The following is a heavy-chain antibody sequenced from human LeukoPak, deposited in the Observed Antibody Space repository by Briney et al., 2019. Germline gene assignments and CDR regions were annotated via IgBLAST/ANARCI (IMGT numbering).Heavy chain of an antibody. D-gene: IGHD2-2*02. Sequence: GASVKVSCKASGYTFTGYYMHWVRQAPGQGLEWMGRINPNSGGTNYAQKFQGRVTMTRDTSISTAYMELSRLRSEDTAVYYCASNTEAYYYYYGMDVWGQGTTVTVSS. CDR3: ASNTEAYYYYYGMDV. CDR1: GYTFTGYY. J-gene: IGHJ6*02. V-gene: IGHV1-2*06. CDR2: INPNSGGT.